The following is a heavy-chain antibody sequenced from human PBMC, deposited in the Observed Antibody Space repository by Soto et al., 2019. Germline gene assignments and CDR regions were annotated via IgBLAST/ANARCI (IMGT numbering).Heavy chain of an antibody. CDR2: ISFDGRNE. V-gene: IGHV3-30*03. Sequence: GSLRLSCAASGFTFNNYGIHWVRQTPGKGLEWVALISFDGRNEYYGDSVKGRFTVSRDNSKNTLYLQMNNLGTEDTAIYFCARDQRGYNYGPLDYWGQGILVTVSS. CDR3: ARDQRGYNYGPLDY. D-gene: IGHD5-18*01. CDR1: GFTFNNYG. J-gene: IGHJ4*02.